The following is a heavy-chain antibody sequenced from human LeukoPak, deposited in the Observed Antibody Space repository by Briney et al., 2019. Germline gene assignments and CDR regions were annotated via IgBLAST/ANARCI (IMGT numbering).Heavy chain of an antibody. D-gene: IGHD3-16*01. CDR1: GYTFTGYY. CDR2: INPNSGGT. Sequence: GASVKVSCKASGYTFTGYYMHWVRQAPGQGLEWMGWINPNSGGTNYAEKFQGRVTMTRDTSISTAHMELSRLRSDDTAVYYSARDHGGYFDYWGQGTLVTVSS. CDR3: ARDHGGYFDY. V-gene: IGHV1-2*02. J-gene: IGHJ4*02.